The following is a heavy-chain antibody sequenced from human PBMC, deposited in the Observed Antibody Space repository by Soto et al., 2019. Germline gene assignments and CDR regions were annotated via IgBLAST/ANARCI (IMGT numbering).Heavy chain of an antibody. CDR3: ARGGGYSYGYLGY. Sequence: GSLRLSCTAPGFTFSSYWMHWVRQAPGKGLVWVSRINSDGSSTSYADSVKGRFTISRDNAKNTLYLQMNSLRAEDTAVYYCARGGGYSYGYLGYWGQGTLVTVSS. J-gene: IGHJ4*02. D-gene: IGHD5-18*01. V-gene: IGHV3-74*01. CDR1: GFTFSSYW. CDR2: INSDGSST.